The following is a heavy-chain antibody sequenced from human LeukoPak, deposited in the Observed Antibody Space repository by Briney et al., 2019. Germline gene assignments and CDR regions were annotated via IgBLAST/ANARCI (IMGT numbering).Heavy chain of an antibody. CDR2: ISTGSNYI. J-gene: IGHJ3*02. D-gene: IGHD1-26*01. CDR3: VRESGGSYYEAFDI. V-gene: IGHV3-21*01. Sequence: GGSLRLSCAASGFTFTTYYMNWVRQAPGKGLEWVSSISTGSNYIYYADALRGRFTISRDNAKNSLYLQMNSLRAEDTAVYYCVRESGGSYYEAFDIWGQGTMVTVSS. CDR1: GFTFTTYY.